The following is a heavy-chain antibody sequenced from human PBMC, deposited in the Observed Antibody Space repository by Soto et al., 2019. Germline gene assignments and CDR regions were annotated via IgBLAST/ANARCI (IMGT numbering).Heavy chain of an antibody. CDR1: GFTFSGYS. Sequence: EVQLVESGGGLVQPGGSLRLSCAASGFTFSGYSMSWVRQAPGKALEWVANIKQDGSEKYDVASVKGRFTISRDTAKKAVYLQMNSLRADDTRVYYSARQRGCDYWGQGPLVTVSS. V-gene: IGHV3-7*01. J-gene: IGHJ4*02. CDR2: IKQDGSEK. CDR3: ARQRGCDY.